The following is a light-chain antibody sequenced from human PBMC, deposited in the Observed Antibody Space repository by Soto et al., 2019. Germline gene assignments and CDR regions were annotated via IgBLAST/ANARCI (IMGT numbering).Light chain of an antibody. J-gene: IGKJ4*01. Sequence: DIQMTQSPSTLSASVGDRVTITCRASQYISYWLAWYQQKPGKAPKLLIYKGSILESGVPSRFSGSGSGTELTLTISSLQPDDFATYYCQQYASYPLTFGGGTKVEIK. CDR2: KGS. CDR1: QYISYW. V-gene: IGKV1-5*03. CDR3: QQYASYPLT.